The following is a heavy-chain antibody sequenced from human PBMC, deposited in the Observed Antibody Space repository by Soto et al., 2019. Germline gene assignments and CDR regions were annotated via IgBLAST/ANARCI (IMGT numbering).Heavy chain of an antibody. CDR2: IYHSGST. Sequence: SETLSLTCAVSGGSISSSNWWSWVRQPPGKGLEWIGEIYHSGSTNYNPSLKSRVTISVDKSKNQFPLKLSSVTAADTAVYYCARAPITGNYYFYGMDVWGQGXTVTVYS. D-gene: IGHD1-20*01. CDR1: GGSISSSNW. CDR3: ARAPITGNYYFYGMDV. V-gene: IGHV4-4*02. J-gene: IGHJ6*02.